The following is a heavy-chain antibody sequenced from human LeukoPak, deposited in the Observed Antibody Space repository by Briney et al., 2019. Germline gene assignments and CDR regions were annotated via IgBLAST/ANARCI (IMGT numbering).Heavy chain of an antibody. D-gene: IGHD5-18*01. CDR1: GGSISSGSYY. CDR3: AGEDVDTAMVVQFDP. Sequence: PSQTLSLTCTVSGGSISSGSYYWSWIRQPAGKGLEWIGRIYTSGSTNYNPSLKSRVTISVDTSKNQFSLKLSSVTAADTAVYYCAGEDVDTAMVVQFDPWGQGTLVTVSS. V-gene: IGHV4-61*02. CDR2: IYTSGST. J-gene: IGHJ5*02.